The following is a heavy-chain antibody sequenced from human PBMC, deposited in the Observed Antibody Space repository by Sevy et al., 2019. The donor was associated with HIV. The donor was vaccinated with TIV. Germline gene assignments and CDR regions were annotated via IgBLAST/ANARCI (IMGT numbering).Heavy chain of an antibody. V-gene: IGHV3-43*01. Sequence: GGSLRLSCAASGFSFDDYTMHWVRQAPGKGLEWVSFISWDGGITDYADSVRGRFTISRDNDKDSLSLQMNSLRTEDTALYYCVKVGAATAPVVSATPDYYYFYMDVWGKGTTVTVSS. J-gene: IGHJ6*03. CDR3: VKVGAATAPVVSATPDYYYFYMDV. CDR1: GFSFDDYT. CDR2: ISWDGGIT. D-gene: IGHD2-21*01.